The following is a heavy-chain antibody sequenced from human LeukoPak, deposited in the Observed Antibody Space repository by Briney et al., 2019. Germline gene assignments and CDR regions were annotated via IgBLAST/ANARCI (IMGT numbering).Heavy chain of an antibody. CDR2: INPNSGGT. J-gene: IGHJ4*02. D-gene: IGHD6-13*01. CDR1: GYTFTGYY. Sequence: ASVKVSCKASGYTFTGYYMHWVRQAPGQGLEWMGWINPNSGGTNYAQKFQGWVTMTRDTSISTAYMELSRLRSDDTAVCYCARGSSSWYRTFDYWGQGTLVTVSS. V-gene: IGHV1-2*04. CDR3: ARGSSSWYRTFDY.